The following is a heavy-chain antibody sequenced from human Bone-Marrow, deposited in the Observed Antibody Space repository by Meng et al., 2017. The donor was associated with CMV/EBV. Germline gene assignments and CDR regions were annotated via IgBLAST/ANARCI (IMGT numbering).Heavy chain of an antibody. CDR1: GYTFTSYG. CDR2: ISAYNGNT. V-gene: IGHV1-18*01. CDR3: ARDDRTTYYDFWSGGSGMDV. Sequence: ASVKVSCKASGYTFTSYGISWVRQAPGQGLEWMGWISAYNGNTNYAQKLQGRVTMTTDTSTSTACMELRSLRSDDTAVYYCARDDRTTYYDFWSGGSGMDVWGQGTTVTVSS. D-gene: IGHD3-3*01. J-gene: IGHJ6*02.